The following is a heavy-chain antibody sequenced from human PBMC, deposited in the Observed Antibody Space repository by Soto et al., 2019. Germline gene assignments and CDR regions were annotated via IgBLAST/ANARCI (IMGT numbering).Heavy chain of an antibody. D-gene: IGHD6-6*01. CDR1: GGSFSGYY. J-gene: IGHJ4*02. CDR2: VYYSGGA. CDR3: ARGVLVEGTSSPDMFDY. V-gene: IGHV4-59*01. Sequence: SETLSLTCAVYGGSFSGYYWNWIRQPPGKGLEWIGYVYYSGGANYNPSLKGRVTILLDAPKNQFSLKLSSVIAADTAVYYCARGVLVEGTSSPDMFDYWGQGTQVTVSS.